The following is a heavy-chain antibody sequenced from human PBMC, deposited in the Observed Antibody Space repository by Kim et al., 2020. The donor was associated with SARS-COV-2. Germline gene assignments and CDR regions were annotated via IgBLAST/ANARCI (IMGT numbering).Heavy chain of an antibody. CDR3: ARGGRTMIVSDY. J-gene: IGHJ4*02. V-gene: IGHV1-3*01. CDR1: GYTFTSYA. D-gene: IGHD3-22*01. Sequence: ASVKVSCKASGYTFTSYAMHWVRQAPGQRLEWMGWINAGNGNTKYSQKFQGRVTITRDTSASTAYMELSSLRSEDTAVYYCARGGRTMIVSDYWGQGTLVTVSS. CDR2: INAGNGNT.